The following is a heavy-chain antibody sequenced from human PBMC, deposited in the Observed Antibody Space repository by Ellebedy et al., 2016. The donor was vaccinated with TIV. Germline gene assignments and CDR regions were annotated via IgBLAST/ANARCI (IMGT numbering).Heavy chain of an antibody. J-gene: IGHJ4*02. Sequence: GGSLRLSCAASGFTFSSYSMSWVRQAPGKGLEWVSYISSSSSNIYNADSVKGRFTISRDNAKNSLYLQMNSLRDEDTAVYYCAAGYSGGLYGIDYWGQGTLVIVSS. D-gene: IGHD6-19*01. CDR3: AAGYSGGLYGIDY. V-gene: IGHV3-48*02. CDR1: GFTFSSYS. CDR2: ISSSSSNI.